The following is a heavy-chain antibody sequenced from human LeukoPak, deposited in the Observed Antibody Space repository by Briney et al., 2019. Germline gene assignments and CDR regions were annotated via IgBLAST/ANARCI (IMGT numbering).Heavy chain of an antibody. CDR2: IKQDGSEK. J-gene: IGHJ3*02. CDR1: GFTFSSYW. D-gene: IGHD3-9*01. CDR3: ARGYLRYFDWLYALDI. V-gene: IGHV3-7*01. Sequence: GGSLRLSCAASGFTFSSYWMSWVRQAPGKGLEWVANIKQDGSEKYYVDSVKGRFTISRDNAKNSLYLQMNSLRAEDTAVYYCARGYLRYFDWLYALDIWGQGTMVTVSS.